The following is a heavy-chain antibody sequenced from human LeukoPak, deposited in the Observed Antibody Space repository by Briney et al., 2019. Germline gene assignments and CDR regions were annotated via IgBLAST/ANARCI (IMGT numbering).Heavy chain of an antibody. Sequence: SETLSLTCTVSGGSISSSSYYWGWIRQPPGKGLEWIGSIFYSGSTYYNPSLESRVTISVDTSKNQFSLKLSSVTAAGTAVYYCARQFYYDSGGSHYWGQGTLVTVSS. D-gene: IGHD3-22*01. CDR1: GGSISSSSYY. V-gene: IGHV4-39*01. CDR3: ARQFYYDSGGSHY. CDR2: IFYSGST. J-gene: IGHJ4*02.